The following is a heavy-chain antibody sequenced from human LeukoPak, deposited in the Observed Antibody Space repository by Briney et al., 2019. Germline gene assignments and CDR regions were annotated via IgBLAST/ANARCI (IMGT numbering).Heavy chain of an antibody. D-gene: IGHD3-10*01. CDR3: ARDYYGSGSYYKGSGFLY. J-gene: IGHJ4*02. CDR1: GFTFSSYS. Sequence: PGGSLRLSCAASGFTFSSYSMNWVRQAPGKGLEWVSSISSSNSYIYYADSVKGRFTISRDNAKNSLYLQMNSLRAEDTAVYYCARDYYGSGSYYKGSGFLYWGQGTLVTVSS. CDR2: ISSSNSYI. V-gene: IGHV3-21*01.